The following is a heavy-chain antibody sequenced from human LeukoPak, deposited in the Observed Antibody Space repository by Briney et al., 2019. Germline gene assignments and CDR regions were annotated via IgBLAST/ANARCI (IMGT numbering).Heavy chain of an antibody. CDR2: ISYDGSNK. V-gene: IGHV3-30*18. CDR1: GFTFSSYG. CDR3: AKDHLDSSGWQTPSY. D-gene: IGHD6-19*01. J-gene: IGHJ4*02. Sequence: GRSLRLSCAASGFTFSSYGMHWVRQAPGKGLEWVAVISYDGSNKYYADSVKGRFTISRDNSKNTLYLQMNSLRAEDTAVYYCAKDHLDSSGWQTPSYWGQGTLVTVSS.